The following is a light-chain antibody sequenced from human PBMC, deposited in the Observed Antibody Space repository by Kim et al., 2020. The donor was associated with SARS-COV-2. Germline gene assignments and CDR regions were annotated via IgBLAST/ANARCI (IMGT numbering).Light chain of an antibody. CDR2: FDT. CDR3: QVWDSTSDHRV. CDR1: DIGGKS. J-gene: IGLJ3*02. V-gene: IGLV3-21*04. Sequence: SYELTQPPSVSLAPRRTARITCGGSDIGGKSVHWYQQKPGQAPVLIMEFDTSRRSGIPERFSGSNSGNTATLTITRVEAGDEADYYCQVWDSTSDHRVFGGGTQLTVL.